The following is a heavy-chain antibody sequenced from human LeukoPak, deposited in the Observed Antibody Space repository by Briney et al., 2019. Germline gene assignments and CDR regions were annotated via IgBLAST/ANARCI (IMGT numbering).Heavy chain of an antibody. Sequence: GGSLRLSCAASGFTFSNAWMSWVRQAPGKGLEWVGRIKSKTDGGTTDYAAPVKGRFTISRDDSKNTLYLQMNSLRAEDTAVYYCAKGPWEGSYYRDYDSFFYWGQGTLVTVSS. CDR3: AKGPWEGSYYRDYDSFFY. CDR1: GFTFSNAW. CDR2: IKSKTDGGTT. V-gene: IGHV3-15*01. D-gene: IGHD3-10*01. J-gene: IGHJ4*02.